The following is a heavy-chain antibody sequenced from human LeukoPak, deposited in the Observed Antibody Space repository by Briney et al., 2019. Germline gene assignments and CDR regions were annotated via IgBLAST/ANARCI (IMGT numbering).Heavy chain of an antibody. D-gene: IGHD4-23*01. J-gene: IGHJ3*02. V-gene: IGHV3-48*02. CDR1: GFTFSSYS. Sequence: GGSLRLSCAASGFTFSSYSMNWVRQAPGKGLEWVSYISSSTNTIYYADSVKGRFTISRDNAKNSLFLQMSSLRDEDTAVYYCARGGYGANDDAFDIWGQGTMVTVSS. CDR3: ARGGYGANDDAFDI. CDR2: ISSSTNTI.